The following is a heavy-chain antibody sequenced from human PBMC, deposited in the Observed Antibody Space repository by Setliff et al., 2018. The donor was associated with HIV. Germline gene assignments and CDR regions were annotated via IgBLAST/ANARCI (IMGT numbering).Heavy chain of an antibody. CDR2: INWDNGDI. D-gene: IGHD3-22*01. J-gene: IGHJ4*02. V-gene: IGHV3-9*01. Sequence: GGSLRLSCAASGFTFHDYAMHWVRQAPGKGLEWVSGINWDNGDIDYADSVKGRFTISRDNAKNSLYLQMNSLRVEDTAVYYCARAPNFYFDPSGYFLPTDFDYWGQGTLVTVSS. CDR3: ARAPNFYFDPSGYFLPTDFDY. CDR1: GFTFHDYA.